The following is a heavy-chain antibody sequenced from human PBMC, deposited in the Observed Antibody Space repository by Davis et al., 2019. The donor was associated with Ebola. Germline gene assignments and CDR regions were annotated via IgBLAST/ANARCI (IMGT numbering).Heavy chain of an antibody. Sequence: ASVKVSCKASGFTLTKYAIHWVRQAPGQRLEWMGWVHGGNGNTKYSQRFQGRVTITTDTSASTGYLDQTSLRSDDTAVFYCARASFGYNSGWYADYWGPGSLVTVSS. D-gene: IGHD6-19*01. CDR1: GFTLTKYA. J-gene: IGHJ4*02. CDR3: ARASFGYNSGWYADY. V-gene: IGHV1-3*01. CDR2: VHGGNGNT.